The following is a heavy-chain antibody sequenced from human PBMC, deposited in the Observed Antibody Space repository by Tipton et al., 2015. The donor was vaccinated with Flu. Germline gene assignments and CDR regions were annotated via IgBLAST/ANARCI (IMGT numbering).Heavy chain of an antibody. J-gene: IGHJ4*02. D-gene: IGHD3-10*02. Sequence: TLSLTCTVSSGSIGSTNYFCAWIRQPPGKRLELIGSIYPSGATYYNPSLKSRVTLSVDTSKSQFSLMLRSVTAADTAVYYCARLSYYDVDLKNFYFDHWGQGALVTVSS. V-gene: IGHV4-39*01. CDR1: SGSIGSTNYF. CDR2: IYPSGAT. CDR3: ARLSYYDVDLKNFYFDH.